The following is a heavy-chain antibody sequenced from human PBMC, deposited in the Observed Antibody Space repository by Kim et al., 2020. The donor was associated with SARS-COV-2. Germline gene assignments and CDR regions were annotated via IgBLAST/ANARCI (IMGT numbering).Heavy chain of an antibody. Sequence: DSGKGRFTISRDNAKNSLYLQMNSLRAEDTAVYYCARVGRDGSNPPNWFDPWGQGTLVTVSS. CDR3: ARVGRDGSNPPNWFDP. J-gene: IGHJ5*02. D-gene: IGHD2-15*01. V-gene: IGHV3-11*06.